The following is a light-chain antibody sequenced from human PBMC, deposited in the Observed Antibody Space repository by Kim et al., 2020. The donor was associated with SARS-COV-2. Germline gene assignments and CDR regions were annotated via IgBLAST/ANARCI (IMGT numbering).Light chain of an antibody. Sequence: EIVMTQSPGSLSLSPGERATLSCRASQSVGGGYLAWYQQQPGQAPRLLIYGASTSATGIPDRFSGSGSGTDFSLTISSLEPEDFAMYYCQQYASSPYNFGQGTKLEI. V-gene: IGKV3-20*01. CDR2: GAS. CDR3: QQYASSPYN. CDR1: QSVGGGY. J-gene: IGKJ2*01.